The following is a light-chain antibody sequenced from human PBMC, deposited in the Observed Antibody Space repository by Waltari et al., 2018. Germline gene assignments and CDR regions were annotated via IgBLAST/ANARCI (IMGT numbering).Light chain of an antibody. CDR3: GTWDSSLDSYV. J-gene: IGLJ1*01. CDR1: PSNIRNYY. Sequence: HSVFTQPPSLSAAPRQTVTLSSHPSPSNIRNYYVSWYQQLTGTAPKLLIFDNNQRPSGIPDRFSGSKSGTSATLGITGLQTGDEADYYCGTWDSSLDSYVFGTGSKVTVL. CDR2: DNN. V-gene: IGLV1-51*01.